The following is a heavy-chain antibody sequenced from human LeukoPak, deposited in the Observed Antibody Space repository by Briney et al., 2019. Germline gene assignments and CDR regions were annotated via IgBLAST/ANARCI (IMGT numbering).Heavy chain of an antibody. D-gene: IGHD2-2*01. Sequence: SETLSLTCTVSGGSISSGDYYWSWIRQPPGKGLEWIGYIYYSGSTYYNPSLKSRVTISVDTSKNQFSLRPSSVTAADTAVYYCARVVEVPAASPGYFQHWGQGTLVTVSS. J-gene: IGHJ1*01. V-gene: IGHV4-30-4*08. CDR3: ARVVEVPAASPGYFQH. CDR1: GGSISSGDYY. CDR2: IYYSGST.